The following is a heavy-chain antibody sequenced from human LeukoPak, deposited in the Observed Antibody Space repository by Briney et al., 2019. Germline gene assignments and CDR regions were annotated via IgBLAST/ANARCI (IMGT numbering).Heavy chain of an antibody. D-gene: IGHD4-11*01. Sequence: PSETLSLTCTVSGGSISSSSYYWGWIRQPPGKGLEWIGSIYYSGSTYYNPSLKSRVTISVDTSKNQFSLKLSSVTAADTAVYYCARSYSRDAFDIWGQGTMVTVSS. CDR1: GGSISSSSYY. V-gene: IGHV4-39*01. CDR2: IYYSGST. J-gene: IGHJ3*02. CDR3: ARSYSRDAFDI.